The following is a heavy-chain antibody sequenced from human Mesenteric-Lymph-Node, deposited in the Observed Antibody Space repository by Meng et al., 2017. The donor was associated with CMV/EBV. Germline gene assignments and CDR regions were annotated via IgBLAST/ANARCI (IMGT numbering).Heavy chain of an antibody. CDR1: GLTFSKYP. Sequence: GGSLRLSCVASGLTFSKYPMHWVRQAPGKGLEWLAVITYDESNKYYAESAKSRFTISRDNSKNTLYLQINSLRLEDTAVYFCARDGQTLRFLEWLSHFDDWGQGTLVTVSS. V-gene: IGHV3-30-3*01. J-gene: IGHJ4*02. CDR2: ITYDESNK. D-gene: IGHD3-3*01. CDR3: ARDGQTLRFLEWLSHFDD.